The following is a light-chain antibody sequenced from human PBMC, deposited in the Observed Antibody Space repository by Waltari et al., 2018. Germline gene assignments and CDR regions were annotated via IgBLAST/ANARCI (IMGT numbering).Light chain of an antibody. CDR2: GVT. J-gene: IGLJ3*02. CDR1: SSDIDFDDY. Sequence: QSALTQPASVSGSPGQSITISCTGSSSDIDFDDYVSWYQHLPGKAPKLMIYGVTNRPSGISNRFSGSKSENTASLTISGLQADDEADYYCSSFTGTIWVFGGGTKLTVL. V-gene: IGLV2-14*01. CDR3: SSFTGTIWV.